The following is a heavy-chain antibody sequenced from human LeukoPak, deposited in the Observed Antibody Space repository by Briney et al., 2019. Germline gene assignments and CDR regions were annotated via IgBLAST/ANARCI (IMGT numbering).Heavy chain of an antibody. J-gene: IGHJ6*03. CDR2: MNPNSGNT. CDR1: GYTFTSYD. Sequence: PAASVKVSCKASGYTFTSYDINWVRQATGQGLEWMGWMNPNSGNTGYAQKFQGRVTITRNTSISTAYMELSSLRSEDTAVYYCARGSYYYGSGSGYMDVWGKGTTVTVSS. D-gene: IGHD3-10*01. CDR3: ARGSYYYGSGSGYMDV. V-gene: IGHV1-8*03.